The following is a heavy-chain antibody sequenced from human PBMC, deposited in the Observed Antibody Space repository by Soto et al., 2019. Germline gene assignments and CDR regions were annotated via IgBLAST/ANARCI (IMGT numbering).Heavy chain of an antibody. CDR2: ISSSSSYI. D-gene: IGHD3-22*01. V-gene: IGHV3-21*01. CDR1: GFTFSSYS. J-gene: IGHJ3*02. CDR3: ASRAQLFITMIDDAFDI. Sequence: GGSLRLSCAASGFTFSSYSMNWVRQAPGKGLEWVSSISSSSSYIYYADSVKGRFTISRDNAKNSLYLQMNSLRAEDTAVYYCASRAQLFITMIDDAFDIWGQGTMVTVSS.